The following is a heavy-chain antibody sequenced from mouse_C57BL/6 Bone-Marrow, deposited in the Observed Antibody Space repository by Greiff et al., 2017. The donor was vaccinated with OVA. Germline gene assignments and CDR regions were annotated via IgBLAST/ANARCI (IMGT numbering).Heavy chain of an antibody. CDR3: ARDPYYYGSSLFAY. Sequence: EVHLVESGGGLVKPGGSLKLSCAASGFTFSSYAMSWVRQTPEKRLEWVATISDGGSYTYYPDNVKGRFTISRDNAKNNLYLQMSHLKSEDTAMYYCARDPYYYGSSLFAYWGQGTLVTVSA. V-gene: IGHV5-4*01. J-gene: IGHJ3*01. D-gene: IGHD1-1*01. CDR2: ISDGGSYT. CDR1: GFTFSSYA.